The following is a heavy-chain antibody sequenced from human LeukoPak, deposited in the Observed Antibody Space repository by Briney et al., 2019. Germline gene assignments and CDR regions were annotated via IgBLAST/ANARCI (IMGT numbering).Heavy chain of an antibody. J-gene: IGHJ4*02. V-gene: IGHV3-30*04. CDR1: GFTFSSYA. Sequence: GRSLRLSCAASGFTFSSYAMHWVRQAPGKGLEWVAVISYDGSNKYYADSVKGRFTISRDNSKNTLYLQMNSLRAEDTAVYYCARVHCSGGSCYSATVVTGAGDYWGQGTLVTVSS. CDR2: ISYDGSNK. D-gene: IGHD2-15*01. CDR3: ARVHCSGGSCYSATVVTGAGDY.